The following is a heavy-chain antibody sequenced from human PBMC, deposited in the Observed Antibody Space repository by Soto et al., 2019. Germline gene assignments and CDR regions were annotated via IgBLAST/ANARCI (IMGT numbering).Heavy chain of an antibody. Sequence: SVKVSCKASGGTFSSYAISWVRQAPGQGLEWMGGIIPIFGTANYAQKFQGRVTITADESTSTAYMELSSLRSEDTAVYYCARDHSGIEAPGGGYYFDYWGQGTLVTVYS. D-gene: IGHD6-13*01. CDR3: ARDHSGIEAPGGGYYFDY. CDR1: GGTFSSYA. CDR2: IIPIFGTA. V-gene: IGHV1-69*13. J-gene: IGHJ4*02.